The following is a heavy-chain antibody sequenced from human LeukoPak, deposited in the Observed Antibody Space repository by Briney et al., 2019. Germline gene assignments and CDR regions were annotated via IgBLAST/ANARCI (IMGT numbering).Heavy chain of an antibody. CDR3: ARGRYWFDP. CDR2: IYSGGST. V-gene: IGHV3-53*01. D-gene: IGHD3-3*01. J-gene: IGHJ5*02. Sequence: GGSLRLSCVASGFTFSTYAMNWVRQAPGKGLEWVSVIYSGGSTYYADSVKGRFTISRDNSKNTLYLQMNSLRAEDTAVYYCARGRYWFDPWGQGTLVTVSS. CDR1: GFTFSTYA.